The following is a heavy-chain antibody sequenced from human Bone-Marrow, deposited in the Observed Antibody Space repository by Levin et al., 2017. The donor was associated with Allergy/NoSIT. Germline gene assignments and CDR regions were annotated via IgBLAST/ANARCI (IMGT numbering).Heavy chain of an antibody. CDR3: ARLARNNYGPPFDY. Sequence: GESLKISCTASGFTFGDYAVNWFRQAPDKGLEWVGYIASKAYREATEYAASVKGRFFISRDDSKSAAYLQMNSLETEDTAVYYCARLARNNYGPPFDYWGQGILVTVAS. D-gene: IGHD4-11*01. V-gene: IGHV3-49*03. CDR2: IASKAYREAT. J-gene: IGHJ4*02. CDR1: GFTFGDYA.